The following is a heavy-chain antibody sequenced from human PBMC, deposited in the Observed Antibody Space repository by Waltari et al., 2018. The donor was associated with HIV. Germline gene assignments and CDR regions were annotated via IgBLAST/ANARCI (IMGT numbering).Heavy chain of an antibody. J-gene: IGHJ6*02. Sequence: QMQLVQSGPGVKKPGTSVKVSFEASGFTFTSPAVHWVRSARGQRLGWIGWIVVGRGNTNYAQKFQETVTITRDRTTSTAYMELSSLRFEDTAVYYCAADTATITWGYYYYGTDVWGQGTTVTVAS. V-gene: IGHV1-58*01. CDR2: IVVGRGNT. D-gene: IGHD5-12*01. CDR3: AADTATITWGYYYYGTDV. CDR1: GFTFTSPA.